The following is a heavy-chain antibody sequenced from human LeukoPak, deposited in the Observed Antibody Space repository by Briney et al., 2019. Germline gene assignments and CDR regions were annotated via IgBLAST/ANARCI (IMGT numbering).Heavy chain of an antibody. Sequence: ASVKVSCKASGYTFTGYCMHWVRQAPGQRLEWMGWINPDSGGTNNAQKFQGRVTMTRDTSISTAYVELSRLRSDDTAVYYCARDYVGMSTIRDFGCWGQGTLVTVSS. D-gene: IGHD5-24*01. J-gene: IGHJ4*02. CDR1: GYTFTGYC. CDR2: INPDSGGT. V-gene: IGHV1-2*02. CDR3: ARDYVGMSTIRDFGC.